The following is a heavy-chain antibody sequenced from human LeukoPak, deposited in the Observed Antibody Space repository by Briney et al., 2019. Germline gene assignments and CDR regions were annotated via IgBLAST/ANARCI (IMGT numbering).Heavy chain of an antibody. CDR3: AKGGVVTAIVDYYYYMDV. CDR1: GFTFSSYA. J-gene: IGHJ6*03. CDR2: ISGSGGST. D-gene: IGHD2-21*02. Sequence: PGGSLRLSCAASGFTFSSYAMSWVRQAPGKGLEWVSAISGSGGSTYYADSVKGRFTISRDNSKNTLYLQMNSLRAEDTAVYYCAKGGVVTAIVDYYYYMDVWGKGTTVTVSS. V-gene: IGHV3-23*01.